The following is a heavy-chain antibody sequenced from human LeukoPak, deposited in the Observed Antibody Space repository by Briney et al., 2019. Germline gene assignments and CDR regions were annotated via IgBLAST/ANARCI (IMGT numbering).Heavy chain of an antibody. V-gene: IGHV1-69*13. D-gene: IGHD3-22*01. Sequence: SVKVSCKASGGTFSRSGISWVRQAPGQGLEWMGGISPMFGTANYAQKFQGRVTITADESTSTAYLELTSLRSEDTAIYYCARDAAIFDSSGYYFLWWGQGALVTVSS. CDR2: ISPMFGTA. CDR3: ARDAAIFDSSGYYFLW. CDR1: GGTFSRSG. J-gene: IGHJ4*02.